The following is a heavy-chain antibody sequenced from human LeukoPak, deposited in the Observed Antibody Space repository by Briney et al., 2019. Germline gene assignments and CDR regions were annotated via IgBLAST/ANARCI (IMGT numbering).Heavy chain of an antibody. CDR3: AREPRALGYYYYMDV. Sequence: GGSLRLSCAASGFTVSSNYMSWVHQAPGTGLEGVSAIYSGGSTYYADSVKGRFSISRDSSKNTLYLQMNSLRADDTALYYCAREPRALGYYYYMDVWGKGTTVTVSS. CDR1: GFTVSSNY. CDR2: IYSGGST. V-gene: IGHV3-53*01. J-gene: IGHJ6*03. D-gene: IGHD3-10*01.